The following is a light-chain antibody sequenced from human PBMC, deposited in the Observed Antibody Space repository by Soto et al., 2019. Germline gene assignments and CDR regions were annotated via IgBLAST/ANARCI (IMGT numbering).Light chain of an antibody. J-gene: IGLJ1*01. CDR3: QSYDNTRKGCV. CDR1: SSNIGADYE. V-gene: IGLV1-40*01. Sequence: QSVLTQPPSVSGAPGQRVIISCTGGSSNIGADYEVHWYQQLPGTAPKLLIYGNTNRPSGVPDRFSGSKSGSSASLAIAGLQAEDEAEYYCQSYDNTRKGCVFGTGTKVTVL. CDR2: GNT.